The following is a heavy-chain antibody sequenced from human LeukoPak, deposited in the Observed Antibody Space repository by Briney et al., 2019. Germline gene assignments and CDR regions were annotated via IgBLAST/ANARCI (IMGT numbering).Heavy chain of an antibody. CDR3: ARVLRYDFWSAYYFDY. D-gene: IGHD3-3*01. CDR2: ISTYNGNT. CDR1: GYTFNSYD. J-gene: IGHJ4*02. Sequence: ASVKVSCKASGYTFNSYDISWVRQAPGQGLEWMAWISTYNGNTDYAQKVQGRATMTTDTSTSTAYMELRSLRSDDTAVYYCARVLRYDFWSAYYFDYWGQGTLVTVSS. V-gene: IGHV1-18*01.